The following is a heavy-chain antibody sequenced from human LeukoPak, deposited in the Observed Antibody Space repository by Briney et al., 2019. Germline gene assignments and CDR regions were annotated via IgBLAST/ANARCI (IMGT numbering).Heavy chain of an antibody. V-gene: IGHV1-8*01. Sequence: ASVKVSCKASGYTFTSYDINWVRQATGQGLEWMGWMNPNSGNTGYAQKFQGRVTMTRNTSISTAYMELSSLRSADTAVYYCARAYHHAYCSSTSCYYYYYYGMDVWGQGTTVTVSS. CDR2: MNPNSGNT. D-gene: IGHD2-2*01. J-gene: IGHJ6*02. CDR3: ARAYHHAYCSSTSCYYYYYYGMDV. CDR1: GYTFTSYD.